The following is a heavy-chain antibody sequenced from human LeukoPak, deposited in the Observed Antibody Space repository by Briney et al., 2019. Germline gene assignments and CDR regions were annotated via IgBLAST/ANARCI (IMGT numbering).Heavy chain of an antibody. J-gene: IGHJ4*02. V-gene: IGHV3-30*18. CDR3: AKGKWFGELLGIDY. CDR2: ISYDGSNK. CDR1: GFTFSSYG. Sequence: GGSLRLSCAASGFTFSSYGMHWVRQAPGKGLEWVAVISYDGSNKYYADSVKGRFTLSRDNSKNTLYLQMTSLRAEDSAVYYCAKGKWFGELLGIDYWGQGTLFTVSS. D-gene: IGHD3-10*01.